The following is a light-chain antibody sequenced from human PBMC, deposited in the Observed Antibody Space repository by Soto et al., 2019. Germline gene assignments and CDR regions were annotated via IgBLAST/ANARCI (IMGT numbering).Light chain of an antibody. CDR2: EVT. Sequence: QSALTQPASVSGSPGQSITISCTGTRRDVGGYNYVSWYRQYPGKSPKLLIYEVTHRPSGVSNRFSGSKSGNTASLTISGLQAEDEADYYCSSYTISNTLPFVFGTGTKGTVL. CDR1: RRDVGGYNY. V-gene: IGLV2-14*01. CDR3: SSYTISNTLPFV. J-gene: IGLJ1*01.